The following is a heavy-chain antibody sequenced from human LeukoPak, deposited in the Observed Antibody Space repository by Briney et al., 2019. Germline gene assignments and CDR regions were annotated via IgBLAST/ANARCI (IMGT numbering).Heavy chain of an antibody. CDR3: ARPRGGMGDY. D-gene: IGHD6-13*01. CDR1: GYGFTSYW. J-gene: IGHJ4*02. Sequence: GEALQSSCQGSGYGFTSYWIGWVRQMPGKGREWMGIIFPGDSDTRYSPSFQGQVPISADKSISPAYLQWSSLKASDTAMYYCARPRGGMGDYWGQGTLVTVSS. CDR2: IFPGDSDT. V-gene: IGHV5-51*01.